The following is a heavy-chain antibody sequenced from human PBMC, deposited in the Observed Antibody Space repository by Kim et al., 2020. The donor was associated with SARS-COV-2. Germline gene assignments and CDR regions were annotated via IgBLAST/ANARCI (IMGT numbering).Heavy chain of an antibody. CDR2: IIPIFGTA. CDR1: GGTFSSYA. J-gene: IGHJ4*02. CDR3: ARSNALSRLYYYGSGSYYSDYFDY. D-gene: IGHD3-10*01. V-gene: IGHV1-69*13. Sequence: SVKVSCKASGGTFSSYAISWVRQAPGQGLEWMGGIIPIFGTANYAQKFQGRVTITADESTSTAYMELSSLRSEDTAVYYCARSNALSRLYYYGSGSYYSDYFDYWGQGTLVTVSS.